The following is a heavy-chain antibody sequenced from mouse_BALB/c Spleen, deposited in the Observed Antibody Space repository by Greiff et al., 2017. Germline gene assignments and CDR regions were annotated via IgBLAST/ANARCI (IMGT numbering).Heavy chain of an antibody. Sequence: VKLVESGPGLVQPSQSLSITCTVSGFSLTSYGVHWVRQSPGKGLEWLGVIWSGGSTDYNAAFISRLSISKDNSKSQVFFKMNSLQANDTAIYYCARKGDGYYGFAYWGQGTLVTVSA. CDR1: GFSLTSYG. D-gene: IGHD2-3*01. J-gene: IGHJ3*01. CDR2: IWSGGST. V-gene: IGHV2-2*02. CDR3: ARKGDGYYGFAY.